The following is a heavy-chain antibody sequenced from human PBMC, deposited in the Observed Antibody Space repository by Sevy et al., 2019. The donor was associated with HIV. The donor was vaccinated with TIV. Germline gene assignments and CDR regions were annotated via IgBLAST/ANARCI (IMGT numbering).Heavy chain of an antibody. CDR2: ISYDGSNK. Sequence: GGSLRLSCAASGFTFSTSAMHWVRRAPGKGLEWVALISYDGSNKYYADSVKGRFTISRDNSKNTLYLQMNYLVPEDTAVYYCARARYGLIHAFDIWGQGTMVTVSS. V-gene: IGHV3-30*04. J-gene: IGHJ3*02. CDR1: GFTFSTSA. D-gene: IGHD3-16*01. CDR3: ARARYGLIHAFDI.